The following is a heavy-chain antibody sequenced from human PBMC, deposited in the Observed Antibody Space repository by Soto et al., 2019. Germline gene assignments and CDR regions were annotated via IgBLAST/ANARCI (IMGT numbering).Heavy chain of an antibody. J-gene: IGHJ6*02. V-gene: IGHV1-18*04. CDR3: ARVRFTIFGVVIRSLGGMDV. CDR1: GYTFTSYG. D-gene: IGHD3-3*01. Sequence: GASVQVSCKASGYTFTSYGISWVRQAPGQGLEWMGWISAYNGNANYAQKLQGRVTMTTDTSTSTAYMELRSLRSDDTAVYYCARVRFTIFGVVIRSLGGMDVWGQGTTVTVSS. CDR2: ISAYNGNA.